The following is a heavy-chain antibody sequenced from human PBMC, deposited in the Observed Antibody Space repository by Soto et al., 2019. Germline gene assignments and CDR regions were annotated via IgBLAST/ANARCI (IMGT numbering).Heavy chain of an antibody. Sequence: ASVKVSCKASGYTFTSYYMHWVRQAPGQGLEWMGIINPSGGSTSYAQKFQGRVTMTRYTSTSTVYMELSSLRSEDTAVYYCARDLIAGGQFPAWGQGTLVTVSS. CDR1: GYTFTSYY. J-gene: IGHJ5*02. CDR2: INPSGGST. D-gene: IGHD1-26*01. V-gene: IGHV1-46*01. CDR3: ARDLIAGGQFPA.